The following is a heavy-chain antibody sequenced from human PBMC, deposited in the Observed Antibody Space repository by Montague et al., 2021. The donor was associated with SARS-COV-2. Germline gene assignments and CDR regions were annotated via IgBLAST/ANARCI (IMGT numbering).Heavy chain of an antibody. Sequence: SETLSLTCTVSGGSISSYYWSWIRQPPGKGLEWIGYIYYSESTNYNPSLKSRVTISIDTSKNQFSLKLSSVTAADTAVYYCARQIPLRTHIVVVTALLGGAFDIWGQGTMVTVSS. CDR2: IYYSEST. CDR3: ARQIPLRTHIVVVTALLGGAFDI. V-gene: IGHV4-59*08. J-gene: IGHJ3*02. D-gene: IGHD2-21*02. CDR1: GGSISSYY.